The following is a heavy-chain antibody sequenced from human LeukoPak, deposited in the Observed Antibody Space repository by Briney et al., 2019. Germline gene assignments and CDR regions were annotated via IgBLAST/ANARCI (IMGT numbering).Heavy chain of an antibody. V-gene: IGHV4-59*01. J-gene: IGHJ5*02. CDR1: GGSISTYY. CDR2: IYDSGST. D-gene: IGHD2-15*01. CDR3: ARLATPLSWFDP. Sequence: SETLSLTCTVSGGSISTYYWSWIRQSPGKAMEWIGYIYDSGSTNYNPSLKSRVTISLDTSKNQFPLKLRSMTAADTAVYFCARLATPLSWFDPWGQGTLVTVSS.